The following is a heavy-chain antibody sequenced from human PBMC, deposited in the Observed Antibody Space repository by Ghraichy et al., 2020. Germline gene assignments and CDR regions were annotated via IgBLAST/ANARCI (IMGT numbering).Heavy chain of an antibody. CDR1: GYTFTSYA. J-gene: IGHJ4*02. CDR2: INAGNGNT. V-gene: IGHV1-3*01. CDR3: ARAGSSIAARLVGGY. Sequence: ASVKVSCKASGYTFTSYAMHWVRQAPGQRLEWMGWINAGNGNTKYSQKFQGRVTITRDTSASTAYMELSSLRSEDTAVYYCARAGSSIAARLVGGYWGQGTLVTVSS. D-gene: IGHD6-6*01.